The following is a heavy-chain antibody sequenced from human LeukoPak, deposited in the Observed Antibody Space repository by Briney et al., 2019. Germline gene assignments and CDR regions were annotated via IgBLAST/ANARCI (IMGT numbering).Heavy chain of an antibody. CDR2: IYGGGST. V-gene: IGHV3-53*04. J-gene: IGHJ4*02. D-gene: IGHD4-17*01. CDR3: ARLYGDSYFDY. Sequence: GGSLRLSCAASGFTVFSNYMSWVRQAPGKGLEWVSVIYGGGSTYYADSVKGRFTISRHNSKSTLYLEMNSLRPEDTAVYYCARLYGDSYFDYWGQGTLVTVSS. CDR1: GFTVFSNY.